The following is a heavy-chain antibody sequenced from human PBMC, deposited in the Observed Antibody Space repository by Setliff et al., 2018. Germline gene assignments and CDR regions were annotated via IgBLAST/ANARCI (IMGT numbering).Heavy chain of an antibody. CDR2: ISNGGGAV. V-gene: IGHV3-48*03. Sequence: PGESLKISCVASGFTFSNYEFNWVRQAPGKGLEWISYISNGGGAVKYADSVKGRFTISRDNAKSSLYLQMNSLRAEDTAVYYCARDQGSYGYRAFDSWGQGALVTVSS. J-gene: IGHJ4*02. CDR1: GFTFSNYE. D-gene: IGHD3-16*01. CDR3: ARDQGSYGYRAFDS.